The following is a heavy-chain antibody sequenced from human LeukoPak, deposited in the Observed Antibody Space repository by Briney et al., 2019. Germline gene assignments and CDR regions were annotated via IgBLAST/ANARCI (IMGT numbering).Heavy chain of an antibody. CDR1: GGSISSYY. V-gene: IGHV4-59*01. D-gene: IGHD3-22*01. CDR2: IYYSGST. J-gene: IGHJ3*02. Sequence: PSETLSLTCTVSGGSISSYYWSWIRQPPGKGLAGIGYIYYSGSTNYNPSLKSRVTISVDTSKNQFSLKLSSVTAADTAVYYCARPTYYYDSSGSLWDAFDIWGQGTMVTVSS. CDR3: ARPTYYYDSSGSLWDAFDI.